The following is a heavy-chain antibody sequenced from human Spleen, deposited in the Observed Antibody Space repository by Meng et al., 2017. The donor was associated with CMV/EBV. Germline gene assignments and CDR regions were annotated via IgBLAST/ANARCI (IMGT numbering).Heavy chain of an antibody. CDR3: ARDFEYCSGTSCYRTVDY. D-gene: IGHD2-2*02. Sequence: IGRGGYSWHWMRQHPGNGLGWIGYIYYSGGTYYNPSLKSRVTISIDTSKNQILLRLSSVTAADTAVYYCARDFEYCSGTSCYRTVDYWGQGTLVTVSS. CDR2: IYYSGGT. V-gene: IGHV4-31*02. CDR1: IGRGGYS. J-gene: IGHJ4*02.